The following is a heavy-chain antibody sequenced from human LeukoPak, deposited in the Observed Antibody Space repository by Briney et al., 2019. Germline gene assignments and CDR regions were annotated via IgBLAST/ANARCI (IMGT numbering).Heavy chain of an antibody. J-gene: IGHJ4*02. CDR1: GFTFDDYA. CDR2: ISGDSGST. Sequence: GGSLRLSCAASGFTFDDYAIHWVRQAPGKGLEWVSLISGDSGSTSYADSLKGRFTISRDNSKNSLYLQMNSLRTEDTALYYCAKGVVWLSPAFDYWGQGTLVTASS. CDR3: AKGVVWLSPAFDY. D-gene: IGHD3-22*01. V-gene: IGHV3-43*02.